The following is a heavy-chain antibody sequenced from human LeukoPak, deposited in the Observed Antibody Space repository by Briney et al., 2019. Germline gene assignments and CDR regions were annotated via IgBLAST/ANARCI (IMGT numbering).Heavy chain of an antibody. Sequence: GGSLRLSCAASGFTFSSYSMNWVRQAPGKGLEWVSSISSSSSYIYYADSVKGRFTISRDNAKNSLYLQMNSLRAEDTAVYYCARDGDYGHYGPPHDYWGQGTLVTVSS. D-gene: IGHD4-17*01. CDR1: GFTFSSYS. J-gene: IGHJ4*02. CDR3: ARDGDYGHYGPPHDY. V-gene: IGHV3-21*01. CDR2: ISSSSSYI.